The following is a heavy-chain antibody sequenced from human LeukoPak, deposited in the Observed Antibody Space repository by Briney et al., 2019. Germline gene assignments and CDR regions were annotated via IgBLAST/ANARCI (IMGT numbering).Heavy chain of an antibody. V-gene: IGHV4-4*08. Sequence: PSETLPLTCAVSGGSISPYYWTWIRHPPAKGLEWVGYIQNSAIHRAKIQSSPSLQGRVSLSIDTSKNQVSLTVNSVTAADTAVYYCARLSSTLYYSMDVWGPGTAVTVSS. CDR3: ARLSSTLYYSMDV. CDR1: GGSISPYY. J-gene: IGHJ6*02. D-gene: IGHD6-6*01. CDR2: IQNSAIHRAKI.